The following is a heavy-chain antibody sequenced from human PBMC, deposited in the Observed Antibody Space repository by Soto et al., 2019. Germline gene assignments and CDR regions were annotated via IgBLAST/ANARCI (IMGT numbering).Heavy chain of an antibody. D-gene: IGHD6-13*01. CDR1: GGSFSDYF. CDR3: AKTPRFTSRWNARGYYYFGMDV. Sequence: PSATLSLTCAVYGGSFSDYFWTWIRQPPGKGLEWIGEINHSGSTNFNPSLKSRVAISADTSRNQFSLRVTSVTAADTAVYYCAKTPRFTSRWNARGYYYFGMDVWGQGTTVTVSS. CDR2: INHSGST. J-gene: IGHJ6*02. V-gene: IGHV4-34*01.